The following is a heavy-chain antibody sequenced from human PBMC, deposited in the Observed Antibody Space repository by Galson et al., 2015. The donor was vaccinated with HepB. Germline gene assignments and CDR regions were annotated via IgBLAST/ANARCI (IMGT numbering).Heavy chain of an antibody. V-gene: IGHV3-23*01. CDR1: GFTFSSYA. J-gene: IGHJ4*01. CDR3: AKDMVGAYDY. CDR2: ISGSGGRT. D-gene: IGHD2-15*01. Sequence: SLRLSCAASGFTFSSYAMSWVRQAPGKGLEWVSTISGSGGRTYYADSVKGRFTVTRDSSKNTLFLLMNSLRADDTAVYYFAKDMVGAYDYRGHGTLVNVSS.